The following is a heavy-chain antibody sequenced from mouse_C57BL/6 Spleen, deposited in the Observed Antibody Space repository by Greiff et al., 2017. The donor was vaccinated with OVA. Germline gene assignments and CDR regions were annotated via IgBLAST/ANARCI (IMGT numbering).Heavy chain of an antibody. V-gene: IGHV6-3*01. Sequence: EVQLQESGGGLVQPGGSMKLSCVASGFTFSNYWMNWVRQSPEKGLEWVAQIRLKSDNYATHYAESVKGRFTISRDDSKSSVYLQMNNLRAEDTGIYYCTEGGWLLAYWGQGTLVTVSA. J-gene: IGHJ3*01. D-gene: IGHD2-3*01. CDR1: GFTFSNYW. CDR2: IRLKSDNYAT. CDR3: TEGGWLLAY.